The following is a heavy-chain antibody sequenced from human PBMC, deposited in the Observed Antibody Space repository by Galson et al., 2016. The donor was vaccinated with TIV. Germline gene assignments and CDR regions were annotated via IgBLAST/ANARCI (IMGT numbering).Heavy chain of an antibody. V-gene: IGHV3-21*01. D-gene: IGHD7-27*01. CDR2: ISNTGSLK. Sequence: SLRLSCAVSGFTFSTYAMSWVRQAPGKGLGWVSSISNTGSLKHYPDSLKGQFTISRDNARNSVFLQMNSLRAEDTAVYYCARDHPQGWGFDCWGQGTLVTVSS. CDR3: ARDHPQGWGFDC. J-gene: IGHJ4*02. CDR1: GFTFSTYA.